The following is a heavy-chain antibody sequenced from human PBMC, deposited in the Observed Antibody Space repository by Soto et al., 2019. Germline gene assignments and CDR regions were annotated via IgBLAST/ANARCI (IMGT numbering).Heavy chain of an antibody. Sequence: SVKVSCKASGGTFSSYAISWVRQAPGQGLEWMGGIIPIFGTANYAQKFQGRVTITADESTSTAYMELSSLRSEDTAVYCCASAIRSYDFWSGYYNDYYYGMDVWGQRTTVTVSS. D-gene: IGHD3-3*01. CDR3: ASAIRSYDFWSGYYNDYYYGMDV. V-gene: IGHV1-69*13. CDR2: IIPIFGTA. J-gene: IGHJ6*02. CDR1: GGTFSSYA.